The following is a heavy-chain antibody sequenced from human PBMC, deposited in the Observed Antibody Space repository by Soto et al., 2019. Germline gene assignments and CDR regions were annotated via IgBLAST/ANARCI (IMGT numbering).Heavy chain of an antibody. J-gene: IGHJ4*02. CDR3: ARDRDGVFDY. CDR2: ISYDGSNK. D-gene: IGHD3-16*01. CDR1: GFTFSSYA. Sequence: QVQLVESGGGVVQPGRSLRLSCAASGFTFSSYAMHWVRQAPGKGLEWVAVISYDGSNKYYADSVKGRFTISRDNSKNTLYLQMNSLRAEDTAVYYRARDRDGVFDYWGQGTLVTVSS. V-gene: IGHV3-30-3*01.